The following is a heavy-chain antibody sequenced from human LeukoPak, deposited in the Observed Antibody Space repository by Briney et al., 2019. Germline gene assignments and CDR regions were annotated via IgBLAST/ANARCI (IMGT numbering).Heavy chain of an antibody. CDR3: ARGGLIAAAGTGWFDP. J-gene: IGHJ5*02. Sequence: ETLSLTCAVYGGSFSGYYWSWIRQPPGKGLEWIGEINHSGSTNYNPSLKSRVTMSVDTSKNQFSLKLSSVTAADTAVYYCARGGLIAAAGTGWFDPWGQGTLVTVSS. V-gene: IGHV4-34*01. CDR1: GGSFSGYY. CDR2: INHSGST. D-gene: IGHD6-13*01.